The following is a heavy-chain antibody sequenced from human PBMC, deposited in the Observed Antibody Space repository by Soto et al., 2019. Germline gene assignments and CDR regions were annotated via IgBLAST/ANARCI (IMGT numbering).Heavy chain of an antibody. V-gene: IGHV3-30-3*01. D-gene: IGHD5-18*01. Sequence: PGGSLRLSCAASGFTFSSYAMHWVRQAPGKGLEWVAVISYDGSNKYYADSVKGRFTISRDNSKNTLYLQMNSLRAEDTAVYYCARDWREGSYGQGRPHNWFDPWGQGTLVTVSS. CDR2: ISYDGSNK. CDR1: GFTFSSYA. CDR3: ARDWREGSYGQGRPHNWFDP. J-gene: IGHJ5*02.